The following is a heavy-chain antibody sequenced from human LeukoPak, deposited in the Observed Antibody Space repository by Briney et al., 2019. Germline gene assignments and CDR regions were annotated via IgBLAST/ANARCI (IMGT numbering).Heavy chain of an antibody. CDR3: ARDPTSIAAAGTNWFDP. V-gene: IGHV3-7*01. J-gene: IGHJ5*02. Sequence: PGGSLRLSCAASGFTFSSYWMSWVRQAPGKGLEWVANIKQDGSEKYYVDSVKGRFTIFRDNAKNSLYLQMNSLRAEDTAVYYCARDPTSIAAAGTNWFDPWGQGTLVTVSS. CDR2: IKQDGSEK. D-gene: IGHD6-25*01. CDR1: GFTFSSYW.